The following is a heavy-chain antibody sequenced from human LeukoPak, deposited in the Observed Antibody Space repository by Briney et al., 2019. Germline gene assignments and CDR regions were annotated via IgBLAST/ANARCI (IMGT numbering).Heavy chain of an antibody. CDR3: AKDADSGWSYFDH. CDR1: GFIFSNNG. CDR2: IRYDGSNE. Sequence: GGSLRLSCAASGFIFSNNGMHGGGQAPGKGLEGVAFIRYDGSNEYYADSVKGRFTISRDNSKNTLYLQMNSLRAEDTAVYYCAKDADSGWSYFDHWGQGTLVTVSS. V-gene: IGHV3-30*02. J-gene: IGHJ4*02. D-gene: IGHD6-19*01.